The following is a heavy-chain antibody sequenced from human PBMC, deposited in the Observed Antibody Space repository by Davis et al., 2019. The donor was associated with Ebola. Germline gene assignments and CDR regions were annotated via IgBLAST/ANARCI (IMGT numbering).Heavy chain of an antibody. D-gene: IGHD6-19*01. V-gene: IGHV3-48*02. J-gene: IGHJ4*02. CDR1: GFTFSGYS. CDR3: AKDKFQWRNGLLDY. Sequence: PSETLSLTCAASGFTFSGYSMNWVRQAPGKGLEWISYITPSTGIMSYADSVKGRFTISRDTARSSLDLQMNSLRDEDTAVYYCAKDKFQWRNGLLDYWGQGTLVTVSS. CDR2: ITPSTGIM.